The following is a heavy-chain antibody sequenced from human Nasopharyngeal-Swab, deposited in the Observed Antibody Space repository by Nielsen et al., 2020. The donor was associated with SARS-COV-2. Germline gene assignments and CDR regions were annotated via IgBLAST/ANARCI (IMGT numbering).Heavy chain of an antibody. Sequence: LETLSLTCTVSGDSIAYSTFYWGWIRQPPGKGLEWIGNIYYNGDTYLNPSLKSRVTISVDTSKNQFSLRLRSVTAADAALYYCARQETVMVSYFFDYWGRGTLVTVSS. V-gene: IGHV4-39*01. CDR2: IYYNGDT. D-gene: IGHD5-18*01. J-gene: IGHJ4*02. CDR1: GDSIAYSTFY. CDR3: ARQETVMVSYFFDY.